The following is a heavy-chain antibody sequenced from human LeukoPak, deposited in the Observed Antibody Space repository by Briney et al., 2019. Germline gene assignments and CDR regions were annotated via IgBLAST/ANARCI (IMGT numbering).Heavy chain of an antibody. Sequence: QAGGSLRLSCAASGFTFSSYAMSWVRQAPGKGPEWVSAISSSGGSTYYADSVKGRFTISRDNSKNTLYLQMNSLRAEDTAVYYCAKWSEEEHDYWGQGTLVTVSS. CDR3: AKWSEEEHDY. V-gene: IGHV3-23*01. J-gene: IGHJ4*02. CDR1: GFTFSSYA. CDR2: ISSSGGST. D-gene: IGHD1-26*01.